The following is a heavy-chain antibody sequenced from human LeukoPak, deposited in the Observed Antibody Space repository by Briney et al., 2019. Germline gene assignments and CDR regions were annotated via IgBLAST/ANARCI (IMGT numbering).Heavy chain of an antibody. CDR3: ARAGGEMATIAAPYYYYYGMDV. J-gene: IGHJ6*02. V-gene: IGHV3-11*01. CDR2: ISSSGSTI. CDR1: GFTFSDYY. Sequence: GGSLRLSCAASGFTFSDYYMSWIRQAPGKGLEWGSYISSSGSTIYYADSVKGRFTTSRDNAKNSLYLPMTSLRAEDTAVYYCARAGGEMATIAAPYYYYYGMDVWGQGTTVTVSS. D-gene: IGHD5-24*01.